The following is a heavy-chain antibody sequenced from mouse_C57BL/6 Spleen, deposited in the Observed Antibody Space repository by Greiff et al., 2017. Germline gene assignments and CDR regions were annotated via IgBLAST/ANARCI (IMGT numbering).Heavy chain of an antibody. CDR2: IHPNSGST. Sequence: QVQLQQPGAELVKPGASVKLSCKASGYTFTSYWMHWVKQRPGQGLEWIGMIHPNSGSTNYNEKFKSKATLTVDKSSSTAYMQLSSLTSEDSAVYYCARPHYCGSSWYFDVWGTGTTVTVSS. CDR1: GYTFTSYW. J-gene: IGHJ1*03. D-gene: IGHD1-1*01. V-gene: IGHV1-64*01. CDR3: ARPHYCGSSWYFDV.